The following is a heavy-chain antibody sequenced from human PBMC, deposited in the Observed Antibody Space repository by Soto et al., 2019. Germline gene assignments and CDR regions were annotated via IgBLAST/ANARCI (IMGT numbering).Heavy chain of an antibody. Sequence: SGKTCTSRGMTYEQKTPGQGLEWMGWISAYNGNTNYAQKLQGRVTMTTDTSTSTAYMELRSLRSDDTAVYYCARYYDILTGYYPAQYLQHWGQGTLVTVSS. V-gene: IGHV1-18*01. CDR3: ARYYDILTGYYPAQYLQH. D-gene: IGHD3-9*01. CDR1: GKTCTSRG. CDR2: ISAYNGNT. J-gene: IGHJ1*01.